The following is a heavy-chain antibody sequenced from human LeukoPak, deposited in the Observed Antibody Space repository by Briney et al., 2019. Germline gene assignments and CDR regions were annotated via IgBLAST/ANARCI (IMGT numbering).Heavy chain of an antibody. CDR1: GGSMNTHY. V-gene: IGHV4-4*07. CDR2: IYTSGST. Sequence: SETLSLTCSVSGGSMNTHYWNWIRQPAGKGLEWIGRIYTSGSTNHNPSLKSRVIMSLDTSKSQFSLSLGSVTAADTAVYYCARDNNGLYFGVRGFDIWGQGKMVIVSS. D-gene: IGHD3-3*01. J-gene: IGHJ3*02. CDR3: ARDNNGLYFGVRGFDI.